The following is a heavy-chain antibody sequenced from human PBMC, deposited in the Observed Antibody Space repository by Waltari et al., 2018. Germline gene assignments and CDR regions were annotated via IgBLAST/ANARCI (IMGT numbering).Heavy chain of an antibody. D-gene: IGHD6-19*01. V-gene: IGHV3-23*01. CDR3: ATARGYGTGWYGKNDY. J-gene: IGHJ4*02. CDR2: MPTGFNT. Sequence: EVQLLESGGGLVQPGGSLRLSCAASGFTFSAYAMSWVRQAPGKGLSVVSPMPTGFNTYYADAVRGRFTITRDKSKNTQYLQMNGLRVEDTALYYCATARGYGTGWYGKNDYWGQGTLVTVSS. CDR1: GFTFSAYA.